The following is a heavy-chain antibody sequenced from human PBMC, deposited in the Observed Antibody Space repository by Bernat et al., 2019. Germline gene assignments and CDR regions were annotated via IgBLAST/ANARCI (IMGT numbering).Heavy chain of an antibody. CDR1: GFTFSNAW. D-gene: IGHD5-24*01. CDR2: IKSKTDGGTT. J-gene: IGHJ4*02. Sequence: EVQLVESGGGLVKPGGSLRLSCAASGFTFSNAWMSWVRQAPGKGLEWVGRIKSKTDGGTTDYAAPMKGRFTISRDDSKNTLYLQMNSLKTEDTAVYYCTTEAADPGDVDYWGQGTLVTVSS. CDR3: TTEAADPGDVDY. V-gene: IGHV3-15*01.